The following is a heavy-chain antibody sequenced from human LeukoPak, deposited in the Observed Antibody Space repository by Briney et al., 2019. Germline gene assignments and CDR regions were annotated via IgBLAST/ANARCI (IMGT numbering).Heavy chain of an antibody. CDR2: SNSDGSTT. CDR3: ARTVARKGNAFDI. Sequence: PGGSLRLSCVASGFTFGSYWMHRVRQAPGRGLVWVSRSNSDGSTTSYADSVKGRFTMSRDNAKNTLYLQMNSLRAEDTAVYYCARTVARKGNAFDIWGQGTMVTVSP. D-gene: IGHD6-19*01. J-gene: IGHJ3*02. V-gene: IGHV3-74*01. CDR1: GFTFGSYW.